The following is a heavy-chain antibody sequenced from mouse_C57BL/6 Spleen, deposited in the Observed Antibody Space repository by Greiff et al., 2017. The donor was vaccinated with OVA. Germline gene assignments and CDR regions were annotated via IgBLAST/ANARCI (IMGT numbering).Heavy chain of an antibody. D-gene: IGHD2-1*01. Sequence: VQLQQSGTELVKPGASVKLSCKASGYTFTSYWMNWVKQRPGQGLEWIGYIIPSNGGTTYNEKFKSKAPLTVDKSSSTAYMQLSSLTSEDSAVYYCALYYGNHEGYFDYWGQGTTLTVSS. CDR1: GYTFTSYW. J-gene: IGHJ2*01. CDR2: IIPSNGGT. CDR3: ALYYGNHEGYFDY. V-gene: IGHV1-53*01.